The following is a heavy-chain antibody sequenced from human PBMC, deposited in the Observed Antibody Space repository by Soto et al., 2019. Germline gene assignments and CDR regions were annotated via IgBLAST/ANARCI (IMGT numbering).Heavy chain of an antibody. CDR1: GFTFSSYS. J-gene: IGHJ4*02. CDR3: AKKVNSGPGSQYFDY. V-gene: IGHV3-23*01. Sequence: GGSLRLSCAASGFTFSSYSMSWVRQAPGKGLEWVSGFRTSGDDGTTYYADSVKGRFTISRDNSKNTLFLQMDNLRAEDTAIYYCAKKVNSGPGSQYFDYWGQGTLVTVSS. D-gene: IGHD3-10*01. CDR2: FRTSGDDGTT.